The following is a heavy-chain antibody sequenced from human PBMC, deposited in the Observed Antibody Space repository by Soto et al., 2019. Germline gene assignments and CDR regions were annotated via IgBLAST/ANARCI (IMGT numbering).Heavy chain of an antibody. D-gene: IGHD3-10*01. V-gene: IGHV1-3*01. J-gene: IGHJ4*02. CDR2: INAGNGNT. CDR3: ARDPNYRPYDY. CDR1: GYTFTSYA. Sequence: QVQLVQSGAEVKKPGASVKVSCKASGYTFTSYAMHWVRQAPGQRLEWMGWINAGNGNTKYSQKFQGRVTITRDTSASTAYIELSSLRSEDTAVYYCARDPNYRPYDYWGQGTLVTVSS.